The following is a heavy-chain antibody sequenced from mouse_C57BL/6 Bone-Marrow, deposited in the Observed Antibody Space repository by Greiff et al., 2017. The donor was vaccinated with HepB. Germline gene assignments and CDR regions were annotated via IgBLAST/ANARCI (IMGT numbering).Heavy chain of an antibody. CDR1: GYTFTSYW. CDR2: INPSNGGT. D-gene: IGHD1-1*01. Sequence: VQLQQPGTELVKPGASVKLSCKASGYTFTSYWMHWVKQRPGQGLEWIGNINPSNGGTNYNEKFKSTATLTVDKSSSTAYMQLSSLTSEDSAVYYCARMGFDYYGSSWFAYWGQGTLVTVSA. J-gene: IGHJ3*01. V-gene: IGHV1-53*01. CDR3: ARMGFDYYGSSWFAY.